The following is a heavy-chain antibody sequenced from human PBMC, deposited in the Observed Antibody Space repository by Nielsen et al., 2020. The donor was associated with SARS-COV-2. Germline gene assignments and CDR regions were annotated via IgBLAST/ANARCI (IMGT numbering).Heavy chain of an antibody. CDR2: IYYSGST. CDR1: GGSISSSSYY. Sequence: SETLSLTCTVSGGSISSSSYYWGWIRQPPGKGLEWIGSIYYSGSTNYNPSLKSRVTISVDTSKNQFSLKLSSVTAADTAVYYCAREVDTAMVSIFDYWGQGTLVTVSS. J-gene: IGHJ4*02. CDR3: AREVDTAMVSIFDY. D-gene: IGHD5-18*01. V-gene: IGHV4-39*07.